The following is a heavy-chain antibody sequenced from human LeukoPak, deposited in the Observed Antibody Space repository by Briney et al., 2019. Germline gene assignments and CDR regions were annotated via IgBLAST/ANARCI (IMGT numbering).Heavy chain of an antibody. J-gene: IGHJ6*02. CDR1: GFTFSIYS. CDR2: ISSSSSYI. CDR3: ARVYPYGSGSYYLPYYYGMDV. V-gene: IGHV3-21*01. D-gene: IGHD3-10*01. Sequence: GGSLRLSCAASGFTFSIYSMNWVRQAPGKGLEWVPSISSSSSYIYYADSVKGRFTISRDNAKNSLYLQMNSLRAEDTAVYYCARVYPYGSGSYYLPYYYGMDVWGQGTTVTVSS.